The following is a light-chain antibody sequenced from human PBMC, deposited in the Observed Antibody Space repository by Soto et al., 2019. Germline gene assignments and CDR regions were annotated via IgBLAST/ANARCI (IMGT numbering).Light chain of an antibody. CDR3: QQYYSYPPA. CDR1: QSISTW. CDR2: AAS. J-gene: IGKJ1*01. V-gene: IGKV1-8*01. Sequence: SQMTQSHSTLSASAGDRVTITCRASQSISTWLVWYQQKPGKAPKLLIYAASTLQSGVPSRFSGSGSGTDFTLTISCLQSEDFATYYCQQYYSYPPAFGQGAKVDIK.